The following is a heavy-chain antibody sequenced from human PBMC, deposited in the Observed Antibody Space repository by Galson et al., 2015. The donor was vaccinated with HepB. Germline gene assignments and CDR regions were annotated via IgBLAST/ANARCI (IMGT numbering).Heavy chain of an antibody. Sequence: SLRLSCAASGLTISNYWMHWVRQAPGMGLVWVSSINSDGSSTNYADSVKGRFTISRDNAKNTLYLQMSSLSAEDTALYYCATALWGGGLWGQGTLVTVSS. V-gene: IGHV3-74*01. D-gene: IGHD3-16*01. J-gene: IGHJ4*02. CDR3: ATALWGGGL. CDR2: INSDGSST. CDR1: GLTISNYW.